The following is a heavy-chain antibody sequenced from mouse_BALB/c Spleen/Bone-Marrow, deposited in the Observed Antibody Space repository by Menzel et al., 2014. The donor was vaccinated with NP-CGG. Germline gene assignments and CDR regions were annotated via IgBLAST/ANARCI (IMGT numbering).Heavy chain of an antibody. J-gene: IGHJ3*01. D-gene: IGHD1-3*01. V-gene: IGHV14-3*02. Sequence: VQLQQSGAELVKPGASVKLSCTASGFNIKDAYMHWMKQRPEQGLEWIGRIAPGNGNTQYDPKFQGKATITADTSSNTAYLHIISLTSEDTAVYCCVRSPGEVNYWGQGTLVTVSA. CDR2: IAPGNGNT. CDR3: VRSPGEVNY. CDR1: GFNIKDAY.